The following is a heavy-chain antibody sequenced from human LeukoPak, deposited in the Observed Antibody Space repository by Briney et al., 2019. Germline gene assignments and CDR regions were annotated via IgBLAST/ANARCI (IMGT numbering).Heavy chain of an antibody. CDR2: IKTDGSEK. J-gene: IGHJ1*01. D-gene: IGHD2-2*01. V-gene: IGHV3-7*01. Sequence: GGSLRLSCEASGFTFSNSWMTWVRPPPGKGREWVANIKTDGSEKYYVDSVRGRFTISRDNAKNSLYLQMNRLRAEDTAVYYCATYSSRNAREFQSWGQGTLVTVSS. CDR1: GFTFSNSW. CDR3: ATYSSRNAREFQS.